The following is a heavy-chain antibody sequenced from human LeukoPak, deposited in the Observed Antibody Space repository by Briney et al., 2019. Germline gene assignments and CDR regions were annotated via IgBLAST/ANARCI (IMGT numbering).Heavy chain of an antibody. J-gene: IGHJ3*02. D-gene: IGHD4-11*01. V-gene: IGHV4-34*01. Sequence: SETLSLTCAVYGGSFSGYYWSWIRQPPGKGLEWIGEINHGGSSNYNPSLKSRVIMSVDTSKNQFSLRLRSVNDADTAMYYCARTRQSRTVRRDAFDIWGQGTMVTVSS. CDR2: INHGGSS. CDR1: GGSFSGYY. CDR3: ARTRQSRTVRRDAFDI.